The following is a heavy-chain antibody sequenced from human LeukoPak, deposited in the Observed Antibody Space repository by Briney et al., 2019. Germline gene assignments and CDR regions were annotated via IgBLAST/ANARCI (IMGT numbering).Heavy chain of an antibody. V-gene: IGHV3-23*01. CDR2: ISGSGGST. CDR1: GFSFTSYA. J-gene: IGHJ4*02. CDR3: VKDRCDRTTCPEV. D-gene: IGHD2-2*01. Sequence: GGSLRLSCAASGFSFTSYAMSWVRQAPGEGLEWVSGISGSGGSTYYTDSVKGRFTISRDNSKNTLHLQMSSLRAEDTALYYCVKDRCDRTTCPEVWGQGTLVTVSS.